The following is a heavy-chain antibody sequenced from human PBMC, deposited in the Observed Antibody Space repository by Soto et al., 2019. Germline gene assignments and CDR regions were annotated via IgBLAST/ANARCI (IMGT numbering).Heavy chain of an antibody. CDR3: ARHHGPTTSENWFDP. Sequence: ASVKVSYKASGYTFFTYDISWVRQAPGQGLEWMGWISTYSGDTKYAQKFQGRVTMTTDTSTTTAYLELRSLRSDDTAVYYCARHHGPTTSENWFDPWGQGTLVT. CDR1: GYTFFTYD. J-gene: IGHJ5*02. D-gene: IGHD5-12*01. CDR2: ISTYSGDT. V-gene: IGHV1-18*01.